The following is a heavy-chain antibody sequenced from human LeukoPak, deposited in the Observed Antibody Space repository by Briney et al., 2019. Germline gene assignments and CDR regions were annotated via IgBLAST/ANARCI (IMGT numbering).Heavy chain of an antibody. Sequence: SGPTLVNPTQTLTLTCTFSGFSLSTSGMCVSWIRQPPGKALEWLARIDWDDDKYYSTSLKTRLTISKDTSKNQVVLTITNMDPVDTATYYCARTRYYGSGSHSWFDPWGQGTLVTVSS. CDR1: GFSLSTSGMC. CDR2: IDWDDDK. CDR3: ARTRYYGSGSHSWFDP. V-gene: IGHV2-70*11. D-gene: IGHD3-10*01. J-gene: IGHJ5*02.